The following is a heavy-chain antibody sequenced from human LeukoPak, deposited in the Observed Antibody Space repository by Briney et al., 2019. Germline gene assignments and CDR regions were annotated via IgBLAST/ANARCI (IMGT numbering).Heavy chain of an antibody. J-gene: IGHJ4*02. Sequence: SVKVSCKASGGTFSSYAISWVRQAPGQGLEWMGGIIPIFGTAIYAQKFQGRVTITADESTSTAYMELSSLKSEDTAVYYCARSLGYCSSTSCVNFNFDYWGQGTLVTVSS. CDR3: ARSLGYCSSTSCVNFNFDY. D-gene: IGHD2-2*01. CDR2: IIPIFGTA. V-gene: IGHV1-69*01. CDR1: GGTFSSYA.